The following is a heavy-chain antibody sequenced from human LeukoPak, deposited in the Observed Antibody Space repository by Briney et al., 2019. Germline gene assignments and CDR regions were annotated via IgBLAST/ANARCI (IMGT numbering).Heavy chain of an antibody. Sequence: GGSLRLSCATSGFTFSNYAVSWVRQAPGKGLEWVSTISGSSGSTYYADSVKGRFTISRDNSKNTLYLQMNSLRAEDTAVYYCARDSPVVSAAILDYWGQGTLVTVSS. CDR1: GFTFSNYA. V-gene: IGHV3-23*01. D-gene: IGHD2-2*01. CDR2: ISGSSGST. CDR3: ARDSPVVSAAILDY. J-gene: IGHJ4*02.